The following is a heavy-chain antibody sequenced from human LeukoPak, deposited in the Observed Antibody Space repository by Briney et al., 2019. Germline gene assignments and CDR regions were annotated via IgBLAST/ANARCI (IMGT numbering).Heavy chain of an antibody. V-gene: IGHV3-30*18. CDR2: IPYDGSNK. CDR3: AKDRNAVTTRIPDY. Sequence: GGSLRLSCAASGFTFSSYGMHWVRQAPGKGLEWVAVIPYDGSNKYYADSVKGRFTISRDNSKNTLYLQMNGLRAEDTAVYYCAKDRNAVTTRIPDYWGQGTRVTVSS. J-gene: IGHJ4*02. D-gene: IGHD4-17*01. CDR1: GFTFSSYG.